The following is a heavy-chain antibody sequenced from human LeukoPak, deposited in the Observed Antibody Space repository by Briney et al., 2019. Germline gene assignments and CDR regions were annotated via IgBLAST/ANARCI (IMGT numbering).Heavy chain of an antibody. CDR2: IYYSGST. D-gene: IGHD3-3*01. V-gene: IGHV4-39*01. J-gene: IGHJ4*02. CDR1: GGFISSSSYY. Sequence: SETLSLTCTVSGGFISSSSYYWGSIRQPPGKGLEWIGSIYYSGSTYYNPSLKSRVTISVDTSKNQFSLKLSSVTAADTAVYYCARGPYYDFWSGYQYYFDYWGQGTLVTVSS. CDR3: ARGPYYDFWSGYQYYFDY.